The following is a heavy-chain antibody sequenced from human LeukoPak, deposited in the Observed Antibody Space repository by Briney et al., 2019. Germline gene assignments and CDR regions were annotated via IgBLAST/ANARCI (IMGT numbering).Heavy chain of an antibody. CDR3: ARDWYYDSSGYIRHFDY. CDR2: IIPILGIA. Sequence: ASVKVSCKASGGTFSSYAISWVRQAPGQGLEWMGRIIPILGIANYAQKFQGRVTITADKSTSTAYMELSSLRSEDTAVYYCARDWYYDSSGYIRHFDYWGQGTLVTVSS. J-gene: IGHJ4*02. CDR1: GGTFSSYA. D-gene: IGHD3-22*01. V-gene: IGHV1-69*04.